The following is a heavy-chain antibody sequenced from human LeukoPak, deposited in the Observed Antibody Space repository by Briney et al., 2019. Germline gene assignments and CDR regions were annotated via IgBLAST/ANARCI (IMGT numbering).Heavy chain of an antibody. Sequence: GGSLRLSCAASGFTFDDYAMHWVRQAPGKGLEWVSGISWNSGNIGYADSVKGRFTISRDNAKNSLYLQMNSLRAEDTAVYYCARAPNLFDYWGQGTLVTVSS. CDR3: ARAPNLFDY. CDR1: GFTFDDYA. V-gene: IGHV3-9*01. CDR2: ISWNSGNI. J-gene: IGHJ4*02.